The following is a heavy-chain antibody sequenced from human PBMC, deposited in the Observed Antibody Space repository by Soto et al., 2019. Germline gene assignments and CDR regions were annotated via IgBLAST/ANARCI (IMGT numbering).Heavy chain of an antibody. J-gene: IGHJ4*02. CDR1: GGSISSYY. CDR2: IYYSGSA. Sequence: QVQLQESGPGLVKPSETLSLTCTVSGGSISSYYWSWIRQPPGKGLEWIGSIYYSGSANYNPSLKSRVTISVDTSKNQFSLKLSSVTAADTAVYYCARLQYYFDYWGQGTLVTVSS. V-gene: IGHV4-59*01. CDR3: ARLQYYFDY.